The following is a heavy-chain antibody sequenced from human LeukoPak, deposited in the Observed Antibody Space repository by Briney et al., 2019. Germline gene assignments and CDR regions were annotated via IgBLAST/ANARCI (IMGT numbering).Heavy chain of an antibody. CDR2: ISYDGSNK. D-gene: IGHD1-26*01. J-gene: IGHJ4*02. Sequence: GGSLRLSCAASGFTFSSYAMHWVRQAPGKGLEWVAVISYDGSNKFYADSVKGRFTISRDNSKNTLYLQMNSLRAEDTAVYYCARPPRSGTKGNYFDYWGQGTLVTVSS. CDR1: GFTFSSYA. V-gene: IGHV3-30-3*01. CDR3: ARPPRSGTKGNYFDY.